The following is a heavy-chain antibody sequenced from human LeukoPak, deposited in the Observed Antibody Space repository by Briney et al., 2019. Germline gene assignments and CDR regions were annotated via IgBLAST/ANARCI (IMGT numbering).Heavy chain of an antibody. Sequence: GSLILSCAASGFTFRTYWMTWVRQAPGKGLEWVANIKGDGSEKKYVDSVKGRFTISRDNAKNSLYLQMNSLRAEDTAVYYCARQVPTAEFDYWGQGTLVTVSS. V-gene: IGHV3-7*01. CDR1: GFTFRTYW. D-gene: IGHD1-1*01. J-gene: IGHJ4*02. CDR2: IKGDGSEK. CDR3: ARQVPTAEFDY.